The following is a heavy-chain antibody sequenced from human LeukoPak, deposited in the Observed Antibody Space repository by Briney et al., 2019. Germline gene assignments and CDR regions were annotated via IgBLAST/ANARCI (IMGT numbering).Heavy chain of an antibody. CDR1: GFTFSSYW. V-gene: IGHV3-7*03. J-gene: IGHJ4*02. D-gene: IGHD2-15*01. Sequence: PGGSLRLSCAASGFTFSSYWMSWVRQAPGKGLEWVANIKQDGSEKYYVDSVKGRFTISRDNAKNSLYLQMNSLRAEDTAVYYCATLAETLPSHCSGGSCYPVLYYWGQGTLVTVSS. CDR3: ATLAETLPSHCSGGSCYPVLYY. CDR2: IKQDGSEK.